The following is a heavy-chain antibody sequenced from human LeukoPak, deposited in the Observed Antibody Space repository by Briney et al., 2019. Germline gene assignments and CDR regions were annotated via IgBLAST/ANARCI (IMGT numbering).Heavy chain of an antibody. D-gene: IGHD1-26*01. CDR1: GGSISSYY. J-gene: IGHJ6*03. CDR3: ASNLVGPNYYYYMDV. Sequence: SETLSLTCTVSGGSISSYYWSWIRQPPGKGLEWIGYIYYSGSTNYNPSLKSRVTISVDTSKNQFSLKLSSVIAADTAVYYCASNLVGPNYYYYMDVWGKGTTVTVSS. CDR2: IYYSGST. V-gene: IGHV4-59*12.